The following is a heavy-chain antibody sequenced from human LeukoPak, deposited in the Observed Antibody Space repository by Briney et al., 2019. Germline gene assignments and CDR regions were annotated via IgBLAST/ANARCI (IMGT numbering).Heavy chain of an antibody. CDR2: IYHSGTT. Sequence: NSSEPLSLTCSVSGGSITSFYWSWIRQPPGKGLEWIGYIYHSGTTNYHPSLKSRVTISVDTPKNQFSLKLTSVTAADTAVYYCARGIFGDFWGQGAL. V-gene: IGHV4-59*01. CDR1: GGSITSFY. J-gene: IGHJ4*02. D-gene: IGHD3-10*02. CDR3: ARGIFGDF.